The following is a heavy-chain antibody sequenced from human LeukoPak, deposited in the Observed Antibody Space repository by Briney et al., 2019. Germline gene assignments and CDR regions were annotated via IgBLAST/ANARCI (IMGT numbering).Heavy chain of an antibody. V-gene: IGHV4-34*01. CDR1: GGSFSGHY. J-gene: IGHJ4*02. D-gene: IGHD3-16*02. Sequence: SETLSLTCAVYGGSFSGHYWSWIRQPPGKGLEWIGEINHSGSTNYNPSLKSRVTISVDTSKNQFSLKLSSVTAADTAVYYCRLETFGGVIALDYWGQGTLVTVSS. CDR2: INHSGST. CDR3: RLETFGGVIALDY.